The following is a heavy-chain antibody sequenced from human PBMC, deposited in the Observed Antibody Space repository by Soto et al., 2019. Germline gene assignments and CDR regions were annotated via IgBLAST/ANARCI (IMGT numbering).Heavy chain of an antibody. CDR1: GGSFSGYY. V-gene: IGHV4-34*01. CDR2: INHSGST. D-gene: IGHD7-27*01. CDR3: AREGRLGTHAFDI. J-gene: IGHJ3*02. Sequence: SETLSLTCAVYGGSFSGYYWSWIRQPPGKGLEWIGEINHSGSTNYNPSLKSRVTISVDTSKNQFSRKLSSVTAADTAVYYCAREGRLGTHAFDIWGQGTMVTVSS.